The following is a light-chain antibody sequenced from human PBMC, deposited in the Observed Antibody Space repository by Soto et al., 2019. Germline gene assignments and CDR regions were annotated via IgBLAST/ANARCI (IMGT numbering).Light chain of an antibody. Sequence: QSALTQPPSVSAAPGQQVTISCSGSSSNIGNNYVSWYQQLPGTAPKLLIYENNKRPSGIPDRFSGSQSGTSATLGITGLQTGDEADYYCGTWDSSLSAGWVFGGGTKVTVL. CDR1: SSNIGNNY. CDR3: GTWDSSLSAGWV. V-gene: IGLV1-51*02. J-gene: IGLJ3*02. CDR2: ENN.